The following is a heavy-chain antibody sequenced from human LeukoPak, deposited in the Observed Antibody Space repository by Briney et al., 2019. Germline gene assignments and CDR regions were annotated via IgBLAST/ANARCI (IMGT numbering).Heavy chain of an antibody. V-gene: IGHV3-48*03. CDR3: GGAQYYGGGEDP. CDR2: ISSSGSTI. D-gene: IGHD2/OR15-2a*01. J-gene: IGHJ5*02. Sequence: GGSLRLSCAASGFTFTSYEMNWVRQAPGKGLEWVSYISSSGSTISYADSATGRFTISRANAKNSLSLQMNSLRDEETAVYYCGGAQYYGGGEDPWGQGTLVTVSS. CDR1: GFTFTSYE.